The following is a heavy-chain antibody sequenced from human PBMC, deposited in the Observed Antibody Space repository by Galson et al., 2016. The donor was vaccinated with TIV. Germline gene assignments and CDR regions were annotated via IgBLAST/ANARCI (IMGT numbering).Heavy chain of an antibody. D-gene: IGHD4-23*01. Sequence: LRLSCAASGFTFSNYAMHWVRQAPGKGPEWVSGISGSGGITYFADSVKGRFTISRDNSMNTLYLQLNSLRAEDTAVYYCAKRRNYGGDSFENWGQGTMVTVSS. CDR1: GFTFSNYA. CDR3: AKRRNYGGDSFEN. V-gene: IGHV3-23*01. J-gene: IGHJ3*02. CDR2: ISGSGGIT.